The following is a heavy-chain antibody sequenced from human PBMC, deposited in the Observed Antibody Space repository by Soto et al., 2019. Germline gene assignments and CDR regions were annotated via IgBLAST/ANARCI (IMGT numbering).Heavy chain of an antibody. CDR3: ARRTTVTTRAYYCYYYGMDV. CDR2: IWYDGSNK. Sequence: QVQLVESGGGVVQPGRSLRLSCAASGFTFSSYGMHWVRQAPGKGLEWVAVIWYDGSNKYYADSVKGRFTISRDNSKNTLYLQMNSLRGEDTAVYYCARRTTVTTRAYYCYYYGMDVWGQGTTVTVSS. J-gene: IGHJ6*02. CDR1: GFTFSSYG. D-gene: IGHD4-4*01. V-gene: IGHV3-33*01.